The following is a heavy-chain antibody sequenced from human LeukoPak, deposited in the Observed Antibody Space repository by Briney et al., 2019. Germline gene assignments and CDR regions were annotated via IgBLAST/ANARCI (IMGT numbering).Heavy chain of an antibody. D-gene: IGHD3-22*01. CDR2: ISSNGGTT. CDR3: ARSSGYGYYFDY. J-gene: IGHJ4*02. CDR1: GFTLSSDA. V-gene: IGHV3-64*01. Sequence: VQPGGALRISCAASGFTLSSDAMPWVRPAPGEGLENFSAISSNGGTTHYGNSVKGRFTISRDNSKNTLYLQMGSLRAEDMAVYFCARSSGYGYYFDYWGQGTLVTVSS.